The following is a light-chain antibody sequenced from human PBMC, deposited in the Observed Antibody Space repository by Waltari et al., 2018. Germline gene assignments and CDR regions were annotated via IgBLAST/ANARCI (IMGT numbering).Light chain of an antibody. Sequence: SYVLTQSPSVSVAPGQTATITCGGTNIGSKNVHWYQQRPGQAPVLVVYDDSDRPSGLPERFSGSNSANTATLTISRVDSGDEADYYCQVWDSSFDRVVFGGGTKLTVL. CDR3: QVWDSSFDRVV. CDR2: DDS. V-gene: IGLV3-21*02. CDR1: NIGSKN. J-gene: IGLJ2*01.